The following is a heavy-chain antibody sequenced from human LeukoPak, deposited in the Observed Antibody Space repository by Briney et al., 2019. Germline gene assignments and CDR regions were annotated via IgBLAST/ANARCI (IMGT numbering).Heavy chain of an antibody. CDR2: ISGSGGST. CDR1: GLIFSSYA. V-gene: IGHV3-23*01. Sequence: GGSLRLSCAASGLIFSSYAMSWVRQAPGKGLEWVSAISGSGGSTYYADSVKGRFTISRDNSNNTLYLRMNSLRAEDTAVYYCAKGKTFVPFDYWGQGTLVTVSS. CDR3: AKGKTFVPFDY. J-gene: IGHJ4*02.